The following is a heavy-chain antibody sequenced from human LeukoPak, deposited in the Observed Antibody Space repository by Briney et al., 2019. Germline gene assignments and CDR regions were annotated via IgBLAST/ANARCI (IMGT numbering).Heavy chain of an antibody. J-gene: IGHJ4*02. D-gene: IGHD4-23*01. CDR3: ARGGTIAIYYGGKGGNDFDY. CDR2: INHSGST. CDR1: GGSFSGYY. V-gene: IGHV4-34*01. Sequence: SETLSLTCAVYGGSFSGYYWSWIRQPPGKGLEWIGEINHSGSTNYNPSLKSRVTISVDTSKNQFSLKLSSVTAADTAVYYCARGGTIAIYYGGKGGNDFDYWGQGTLVTVSS.